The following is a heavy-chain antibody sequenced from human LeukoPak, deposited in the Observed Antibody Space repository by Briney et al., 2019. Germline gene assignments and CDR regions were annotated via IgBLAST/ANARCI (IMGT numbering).Heavy chain of an antibody. CDR3: ARHKNPEKPRQYSGSYYYFDY. CDR1: GGSISSYY. D-gene: IGHD1-26*01. Sequence: KPSETLSLTCAVAGGSISSYYWSWIRQPPGKGLEGIGNIHYSGSTNYNPSLKSRVTISVDTSKNQFSLKLSSVTAADTAVYYCARHKNPEKPRQYSGSYYYFDYWGQGTLVTVSS. J-gene: IGHJ4*02. CDR2: IHYSGST. V-gene: IGHV4-59*08.